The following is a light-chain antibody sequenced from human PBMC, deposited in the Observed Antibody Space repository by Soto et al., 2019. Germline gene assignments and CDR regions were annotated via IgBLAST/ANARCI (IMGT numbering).Light chain of an antibody. J-gene: IGLJ2*01. CDR1: SSNIGSNA. CDR3: SAYTGSGTLVV. V-gene: IGLV1-44*01. CDR2: GDN. Sequence: QSVLTQPPSASGTPGQRVTISCSGRSSNIGSNAVNWYQQLPGMAPKLLIYGDNQRPSGVPDRFSGSKSGASASLAISGLQAEDEGDYYCSAYTGSGTLVVFGGGTKLTVL.